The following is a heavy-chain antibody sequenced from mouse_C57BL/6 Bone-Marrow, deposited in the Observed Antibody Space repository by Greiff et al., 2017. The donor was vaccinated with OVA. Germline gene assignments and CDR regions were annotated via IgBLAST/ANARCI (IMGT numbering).Heavy chain of an antibody. D-gene: IGHD2-4*01. J-gene: IGHJ3*01. CDR1: GFNIKDDY. Sequence: EVQLQQSGAELVRPGASVKLSCTASGFNIKDDYMHWVKQRPEQGLEWIGWIDPENGDTEYASKFQGKATITADTSSNTAYLQLSSLTSEDTAVYYCTPSFYDYGSAYWGQGTLVTVSA. CDR3: TPSFYDYGSAY. CDR2: IDPENGDT. V-gene: IGHV14-4*01.